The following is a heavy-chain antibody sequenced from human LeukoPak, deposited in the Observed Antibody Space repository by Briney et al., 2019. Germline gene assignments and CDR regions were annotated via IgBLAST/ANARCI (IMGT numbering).Heavy chain of an antibody. CDR3: AKKTIVGATVDAFDI. J-gene: IGHJ3*02. CDR2: ISSNSAYL. Sequence: PGGSLRLSCAASGFTFRSYTMNWIRQAPGRGLEWVSSISSNSAYLYYADSLRGRFTISRDNSKNTLYLQMNSLRAEDTAVYYCAKKTIVGATVDAFDIWGQGTMVTVSS. V-gene: IGHV3-21*01. D-gene: IGHD1-26*01. CDR1: GFTFRSYT.